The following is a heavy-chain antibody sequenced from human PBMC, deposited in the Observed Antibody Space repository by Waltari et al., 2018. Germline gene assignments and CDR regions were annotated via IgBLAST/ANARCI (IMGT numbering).Heavy chain of an antibody. V-gene: IGHV4-4*07. CDR2: IYTSGST. J-gene: IGHJ5*02. CDR3: ARAIWRSTWKLGQFDP. D-gene: IGHD3-16*01. CDR1: GGSISSNY. Sequence: QVQLQESGPGLVKPSETLSLTCTVSGGSISSNYWSWIRQPAGKGLEWIGRIYTSGSTNYTPSLESRVTMSVDTSKNQFSLKLTSVTAADTAVYYCARAIWRSTWKLGQFDPWGQGILVTVSS.